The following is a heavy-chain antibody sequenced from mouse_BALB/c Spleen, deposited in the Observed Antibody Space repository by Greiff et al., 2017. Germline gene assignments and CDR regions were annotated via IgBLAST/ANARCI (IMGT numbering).Heavy chain of an antibody. Sequence: EVQLVESGGGLVQPGGSLKLSCAASGFTFSSYTMSWVRQTPEKRLEWVAYISNGGGSTYYPDTVKGRFTISRDNAKNTLYLQMSSLKSEDTAMYYCARQNYYGGFAYWGQGTLVTVSA. CDR3: ARQNYYGGFAY. V-gene: IGHV5-12-2*01. J-gene: IGHJ3*01. CDR1: GFTFSSYT. CDR2: ISNGGGST. D-gene: IGHD1-1*01.